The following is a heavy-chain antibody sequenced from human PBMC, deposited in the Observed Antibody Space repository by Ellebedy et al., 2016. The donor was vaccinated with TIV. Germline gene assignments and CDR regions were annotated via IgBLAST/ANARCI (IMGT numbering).Heavy chain of an antibody. CDR1: GFAFSSRW. V-gene: IGHV3-74*01. CDR3: VTSPIAPRD. CDR2: INSDGSST. D-gene: IGHD6-6*01. Sequence: PGGSLRLSCVASGFAFSSRWIHWVRQAPGKGLVWVSHINSDGSSTTYADSVKGRFTISRDNAKQTLYLQMNSLRAEDTAVYYCVTSPIAPRDWGHGTLVTVSS. J-gene: IGHJ4*01.